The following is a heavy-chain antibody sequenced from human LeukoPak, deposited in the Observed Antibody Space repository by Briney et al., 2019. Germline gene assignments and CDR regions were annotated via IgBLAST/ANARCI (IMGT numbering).Heavy chain of an antibody. CDR1: GFRFSGGS. V-gene: IGHV3-48*02. D-gene: IGHD1-26*01. CDR3: AGDAVGVEPGDAFDI. CDR2: IGVSQTTM. J-gene: IGHJ3*02. Sequence: GGSLRLCCAASGFRFSGGSMNWVRQAPGQGLEWVAHIGVSQTTMYYADSVKGRFTISRDNDKNSLHLQMDSLRDEDTAVYYCAGDAVGVEPGDAFDIWGQGTMVTVSS.